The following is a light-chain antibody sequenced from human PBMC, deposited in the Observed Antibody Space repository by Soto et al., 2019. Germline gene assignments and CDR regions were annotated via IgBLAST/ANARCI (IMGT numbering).Light chain of an antibody. CDR1: QNVSTW. Sequence: DIQITQSPSSVSASVGDRVTVTCRASQNVSTWLTWYQQTPGKAPNLLIYGASTLQRGVPSRLSGSGSGTEFTLTISSLQPEDFAIYFCQQGSRFPFTFGPGTKVDIK. CDR3: QQGSRFPFT. CDR2: GAS. V-gene: IGKV1-12*01. J-gene: IGKJ3*01.